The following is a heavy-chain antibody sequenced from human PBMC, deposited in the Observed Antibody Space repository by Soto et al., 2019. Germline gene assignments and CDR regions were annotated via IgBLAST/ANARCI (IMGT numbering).Heavy chain of an antibody. Sequence: GGSLRLSCAASGFTFSNYGMNWVRQAPGKGLEWVSAISSSGSSTYYADSVKGRFTISRDNTKNTLYLQMNSLRAEDTAVYFCAKGGNVGATYVHADFWGQGTLVTVSS. CDR1: GFTFSNYG. J-gene: IGHJ4*02. CDR2: ISSSGSST. D-gene: IGHD1-1*01. V-gene: IGHV3-23*01. CDR3: AKGGNVGATYVHADF.